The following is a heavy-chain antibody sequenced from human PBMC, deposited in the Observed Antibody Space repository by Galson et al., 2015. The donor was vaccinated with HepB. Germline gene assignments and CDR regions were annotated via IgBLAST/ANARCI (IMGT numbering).Heavy chain of an antibody. CDR1: GFTFSSYA. CDR2: ISGTGYST. CDR3: AIPHQTWGPYNWFDP. J-gene: IGHJ5*02. Sequence: LRLSCAASGFTFSSYAMSWVRQAPGQGLEWVSSISGTGYSTYYADSVKGRFTISRDNSKNTVYLQMSSLRSEDTAVYYCAIPHQTWGPYNWFDPWGQGTLVTVSP. D-gene: IGHD3-16*01. V-gene: IGHV3-23*01.